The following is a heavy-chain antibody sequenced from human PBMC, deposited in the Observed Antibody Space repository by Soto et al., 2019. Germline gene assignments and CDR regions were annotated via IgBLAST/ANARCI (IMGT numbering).Heavy chain of an antibody. Sequence: GGSLRLSCAASEFTFSRHWMTWVRQAPGKGLEWVANLNQDGSEKYYVDSVKGRFTISRDNAKNSLYLQMNSLRAEDTAVYYCARPPSSPIIYCSGSTCHPQYYYMDVWGKGTTVTVSS. V-gene: IGHV3-7*01. CDR3: ARPPSSPIIYCSGSTCHPQYYYMDV. CDR2: LNQDGSEK. J-gene: IGHJ6*03. D-gene: IGHD2-15*01. CDR1: EFTFSRHW.